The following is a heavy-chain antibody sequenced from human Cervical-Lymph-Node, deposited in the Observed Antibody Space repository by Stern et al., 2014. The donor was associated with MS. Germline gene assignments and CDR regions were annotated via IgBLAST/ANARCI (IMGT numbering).Heavy chain of an antibody. Sequence: EVQLVESGGGLVQPGGSLKVSCAASGSTLSGSAMHWVRQASGKGLEWVGRIRSEANNYATTYAASVKGRFIISRDASKNTAYLQMDSLKTEDSAVYYCTRQLDHYFYYGLDVWGQGTTVTVSS. CDR3: TRQLDHYFYYGLDV. CDR2: IRSEANNYAT. V-gene: IGHV3-73*01. CDR1: GSTLSGSA. J-gene: IGHJ6*02.